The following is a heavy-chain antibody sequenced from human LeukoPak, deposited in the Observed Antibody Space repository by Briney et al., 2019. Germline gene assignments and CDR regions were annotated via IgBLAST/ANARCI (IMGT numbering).Heavy chain of an antibody. V-gene: IGHV3-23*01. CDR1: GFAFSTYA. CDR2: LSGSGAST. J-gene: IGHJ4*02. D-gene: IGHD6-13*01. Sequence: GGSLRLSCAASGFAFSTYAMSWVRQAPGKGLEWVSALSGSGASTYYADSVKGRFTISRDNAKNSLYLQMNSLRAEDTAVYYCARIGAGSSRDYWGQGTLVTVSS. CDR3: ARIGAGSSRDY.